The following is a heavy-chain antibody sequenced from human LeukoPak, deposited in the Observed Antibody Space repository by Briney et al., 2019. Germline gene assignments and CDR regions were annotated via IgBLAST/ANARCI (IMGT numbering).Heavy chain of an antibody. CDR2: ISFNGNNK. V-gene: IGHV3-30-3*01. CDR1: GFPFSIYV. D-gene: IGHD6-6*01. Sequence: PGGSLRLSCAASGFPFSIYVMHWVSQAPGKGLEWMAFISFNGNNKQYRDSLKGRFTISRDNSKNTLFLQMDSLRADDTAVYYCAAPRDSSSDYFDYWGQGTLVTVSS. J-gene: IGHJ4*02. CDR3: AAPRDSSSDYFDY.